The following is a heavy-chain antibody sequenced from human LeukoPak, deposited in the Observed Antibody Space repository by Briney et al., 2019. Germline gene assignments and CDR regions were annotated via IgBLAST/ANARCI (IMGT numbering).Heavy chain of an antibody. CDR1: GFTFSDYY. J-gene: IGHJ4*02. CDR3: ARAQWELPPDY. Sequence: GGSLRLSCTASGFTFSDYYMSWIRQAPGKGLEWVSRIKNEGSDTRYADSVKGRFTISRDNAKNTLYLQMNSLRAEDTAVYYCARAQWELPPDYWGQGTLVTVSS. V-gene: IGHV3-74*01. D-gene: IGHD1-26*01. CDR2: IKNEGSDT.